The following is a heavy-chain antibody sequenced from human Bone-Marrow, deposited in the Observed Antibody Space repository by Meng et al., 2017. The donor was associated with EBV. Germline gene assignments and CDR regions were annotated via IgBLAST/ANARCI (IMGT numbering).Heavy chain of an antibody. J-gene: IGHJ5*02. CDR1: GGSISSSSYY. CDR2: INYSGST. Sequence: QVKLQESGPGLGKPSENLSLTCTVSGGSISSSSYYWGWIRQPPGKGLEWIGSINYSGSTFYNPSLKTRVTISVDTSKNQFSPRLSSVTAADTALYYCAREDNASFDPWGQGTLVTVSS. D-gene: IGHD2-15*01. V-gene: IGHV4-39*07. CDR3: AREDNASFDP.